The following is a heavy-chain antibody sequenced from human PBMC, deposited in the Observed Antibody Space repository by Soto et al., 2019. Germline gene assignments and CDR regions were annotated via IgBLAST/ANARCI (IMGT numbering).Heavy chain of an antibody. CDR3: AKDRKESSDAFDY. Sequence: PGGSLRLSCAASGFTFSSYGMHWVRQAPGKGLEWVAVISYDGSNKYYADSVKGRFTISRDNSKNTLYLQMNSLRAEDTAVYYCAKDRKESSDAFDYWGQGTLVTVSS. J-gene: IGHJ4*02. D-gene: IGHD3-10*01. V-gene: IGHV3-30*18. CDR1: GFTFSSYG. CDR2: ISYDGSNK.